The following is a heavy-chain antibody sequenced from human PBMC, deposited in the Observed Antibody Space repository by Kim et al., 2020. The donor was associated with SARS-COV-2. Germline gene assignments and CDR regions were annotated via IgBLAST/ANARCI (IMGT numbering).Heavy chain of an antibody. D-gene: IGHD6-19*01. CDR1: GGSISSSSYY. Sequence: SETLSLTCTVSGGSISSSSYYWGWIRQPPGKGLEWIGSIYYSGSTYYNPSLKSRVTISVDTSKNQFSLKLSSVTAADTAVYYCARSSGSYRFDYWGQGTLVTVSS. CDR3: ARSSGSYRFDY. V-gene: IGHV4-39*01. J-gene: IGHJ4*02. CDR2: IYYSGST.